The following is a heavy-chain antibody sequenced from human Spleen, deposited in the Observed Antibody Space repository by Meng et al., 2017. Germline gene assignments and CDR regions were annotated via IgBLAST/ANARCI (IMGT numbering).Heavy chain of an antibody. CDR2: IYSSGST. D-gene: IGHD2-21*02. Sequence: GSLRLSCTVSGGSISSYFWTWIRQPAGKGLEWIGRIYSSGSTNYNPSLKSRVTMSVDTSKNQFSLKLSSVTAADTAVYYCASSCGGGCDNFDYWGQGTLVTVSS. CDR1: GGSISSYF. CDR3: ASSCGGGCDNFDY. V-gene: IGHV4-4*07. J-gene: IGHJ4*02.